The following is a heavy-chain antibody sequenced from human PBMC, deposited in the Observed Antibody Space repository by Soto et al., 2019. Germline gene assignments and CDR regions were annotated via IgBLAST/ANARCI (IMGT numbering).Heavy chain of an antibody. V-gene: IGHV3-66*01. D-gene: IGHD2-15*01. Sequence: GGSLKLSCAASGFTVSSNYMSWVRQAPGKGLEWVSVIYSGGSTYYADSVKGRFTISRDNSKNTLYLQMNSLRAEDTAVYYCARDRCSGGSCYISDGWFDPWGQGTLVTVSS. CDR2: IYSGGST. CDR1: GFTVSSNY. CDR3: ARDRCSGGSCYISDGWFDP. J-gene: IGHJ5*02.